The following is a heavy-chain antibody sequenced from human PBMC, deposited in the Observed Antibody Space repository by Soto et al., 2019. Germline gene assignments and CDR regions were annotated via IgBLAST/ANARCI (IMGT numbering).Heavy chain of an antibody. J-gene: IGHJ5*02. D-gene: IGHD3-10*01. V-gene: IGHV2-5*01. Sequence: SGPTLVNPTQTLTLTCTFSGFSLSTSGVGVGWIRQPPGKALEWLALIYWNDDKRYSPSLKSRLTITKDTSKNQVVLTMTNMDPVDTATYYCAHSLITMVRGVDLNWFDPWGQGXLVTVSS. CDR1: GFSLSTSGVG. CDR2: IYWNDDK. CDR3: AHSLITMVRGVDLNWFDP.